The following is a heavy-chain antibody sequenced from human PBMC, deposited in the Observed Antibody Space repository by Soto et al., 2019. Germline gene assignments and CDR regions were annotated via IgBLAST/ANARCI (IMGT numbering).Heavy chain of an antibody. Sequence: QVQLMESGGGVVQPGRSLRLSCAASGFTFNSSDIHWVRQAPGKGPEWVAHISIDKYRQYYADPVKGRFTGSRDNSKNTVSLQMTSLRPDDTAVYYCVRGPTSGAFDIWGHGTMVTVSS. CDR3: VRGPTSGAFDI. J-gene: IGHJ3*02. V-gene: IGHV3-30*03. CDR1: GFTFNSSD. CDR2: ISIDKYRQ. D-gene: IGHD1-26*01.